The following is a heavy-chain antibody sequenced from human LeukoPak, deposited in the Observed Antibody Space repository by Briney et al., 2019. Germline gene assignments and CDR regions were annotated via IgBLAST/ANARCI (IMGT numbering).Heavy chain of an antibody. J-gene: IGHJ4*02. V-gene: IGHV3-21*01. Sequence: GGSLRLSCAASGFTFSSYSMNWVRQAPGKGLEWVSSISSSSSYIYYADSVKGRFTISRDNAKNSLYLQMNSLRAEDTAVYYCARALYKVRNSDDYWGQGTLVTVSS. CDR3: ARALYKVRNSDDY. CDR1: GFTFSSYS. CDR2: ISSSSSYI. D-gene: IGHD3-10*01.